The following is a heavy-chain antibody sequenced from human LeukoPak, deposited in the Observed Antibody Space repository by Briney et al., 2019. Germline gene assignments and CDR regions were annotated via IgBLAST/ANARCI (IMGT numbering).Heavy chain of an antibody. D-gene: IGHD3-3*01. Sequence: ASVKVSCKASGYTFTGYYMHWVRQAPGQGLEWMGWINPNSGGTNYAQKFQGRVAMTRDTSISTAYMELSRLRSDDTAVYYCARDAAHDFWSGYYKNYYYYMDVWGKGTTVTVSS. CDR2: INPNSGGT. CDR3: ARDAAHDFWSGYYKNYYYYMDV. J-gene: IGHJ6*03. CDR1: GYTFTGYY. V-gene: IGHV1-2*02.